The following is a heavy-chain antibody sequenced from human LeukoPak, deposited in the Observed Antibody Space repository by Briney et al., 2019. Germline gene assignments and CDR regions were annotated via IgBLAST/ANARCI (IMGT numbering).Heavy chain of an antibody. D-gene: IGHD2-21*02. CDR3: AREAYCGGDCYSELGYYNYGMDV. CDR2: IYYSGST. Sequence: SETLSLTCTVSGGSISSGGYYWSWIRQHPGKGLEWIGYIYYSGSTYYNPSLKSRVTISVDTSKNQFSLKLSSVTAADTAVYYCAREAYCGGDCYSELGYYNYGMDVWGQGTTVTVSS. V-gene: IGHV4-31*03. J-gene: IGHJ6*02. CDR1: GGSISSGGYY.